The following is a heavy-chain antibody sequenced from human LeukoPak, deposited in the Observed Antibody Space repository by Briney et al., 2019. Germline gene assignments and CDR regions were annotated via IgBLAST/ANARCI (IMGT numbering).Heavy chain of an antibody. CDR2: IYYSGST. D-gene: IGHD1-1*01. CDR3: AMAYNWNDGDY. V-gene: IGHV4-59*08. CDR1: GGSLSSYY. Sequence: SETLSLTCTVSGGSLSSYYWSWIRQPPGKGLEWIGYIYYSGSTNYNPSLKSRVTISVDTSKNQFSLKLSSVTAADTAVYYCAMAYNWNDGDYWGQGTLVTVSS. J-gene: IGHJ4*02.